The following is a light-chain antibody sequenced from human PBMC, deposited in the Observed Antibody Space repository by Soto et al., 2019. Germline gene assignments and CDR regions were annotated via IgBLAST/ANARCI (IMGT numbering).Light chain of an antibody. CDR2: DAS. V-gene: IGKV1-5*01. Sequence: DIHMLPSPSTLSAAVEDRFSMSCLSSQSISSWLAWYQQKPGKAPKLLIYDASSLESGVPSRFSGSGSGTEFTLTISSLQTDDSATYYCQQYNAYSWTFGQGTKVDIK. CDR3: QQYNAYSWT. CDR1: QSISSW. J-gene: IGKJ1*01.